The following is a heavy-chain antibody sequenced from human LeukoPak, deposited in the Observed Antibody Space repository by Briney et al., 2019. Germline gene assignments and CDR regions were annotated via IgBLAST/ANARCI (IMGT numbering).Heavy chain of an antibody. CDR1: GFTFSSYA. Sequence: GGSLRLSCAASGFTFSSYAMSWVRQAPGKGLEWVSAISGSGGSTYYADSVKGRFTISRDNSKNTLYLQMNSLRAEDTAVYYCAKGWRYSGGWYPIVAWGQGTLVTVSS. CDR3: AKGWRYSGGWYPIVA. CDR2: ISGSGGST. V-gene: IGHV3-23*01. J-gene: IGHJ5*02. D-gene: IGHD6-19*01.